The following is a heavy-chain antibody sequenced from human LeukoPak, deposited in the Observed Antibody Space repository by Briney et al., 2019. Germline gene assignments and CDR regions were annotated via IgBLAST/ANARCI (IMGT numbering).Heavy chain of an antibody. CDR3: ATAPILRGEGGEHYKYGMDV. Sequence: TETLSLTCAVSVGSISSGNWWTWVRQSPGKGLEWIGVIYHNPTLNYNPSLKSRVTISADSFKNHFSLKLTSVTAADTAVYYCATAPILRGEGGEHYKYGMDVWGQGTTVIVSS. V-gene: IGHV4-4*02. CDR1: VGSISSGNW. J-gene: IGHJ6*02. D-gene: IGHD2-2*02. CDR2: IYHNPTL.